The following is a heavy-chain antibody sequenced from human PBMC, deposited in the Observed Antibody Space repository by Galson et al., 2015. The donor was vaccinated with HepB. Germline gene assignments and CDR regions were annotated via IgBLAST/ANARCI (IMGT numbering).Heavy chain of an antibody. V-gene: IGHV3-21*01. Sequence: SLRLSCAASGFTFSSYSMNWVRQAPGKGLEWVSSISSSSSYIYYADSVKGRFTISRDNAKNSLYLQMNSLRAEDTAVYYCARDPTKWELQIFPIYYYYYGMDVWGQGTTVTVSS. CDR3: ARDPTKWELQIFPIYYYYYGMDV. J-gene: IGHJ6*02. D-gene: IGHD1-26*01. CDR1: GFTFSSYS. CDR2: ISSSSSYI.